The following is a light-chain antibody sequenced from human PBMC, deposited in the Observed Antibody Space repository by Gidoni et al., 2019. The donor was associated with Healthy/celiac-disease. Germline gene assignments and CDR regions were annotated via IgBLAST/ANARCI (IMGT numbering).Light chain of an antibody. Sequence: QSALTQPASVSGSPGPSITISCTGTSSDVGSYNLVSWYQQHPGKAPKLMIYEVSKRPSGVSNRFSGSKAGNTASLTISGLQAEDEADYYCCSYAGSSNWVFGGGTKLTVL. CDR1: SSDVGSYNL. CDR3: CSYAGSSNWV. V-gene: IGLV2-23*02. J-gene: IGLJ3*02. CDR2: EVS.